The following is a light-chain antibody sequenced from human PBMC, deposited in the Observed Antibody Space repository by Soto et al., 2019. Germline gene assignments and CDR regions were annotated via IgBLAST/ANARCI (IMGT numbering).Light chain of an antibody. CDR3: QQYSNWPPWT. CDR1: QSVSTN. J-gene: IGKJ1*01. V-gene: IGKV3D-15*01. Sequence: IVMTQSPATLSVSPGQRATLSCLASQSVSTNLAWYQQKPGQAPRLLIYGASTRATGIPARFSGSGSGTEFTLTISGLQSDDFAVYYCQQYSNWPPWTFGQGTRVDFK. CDR2: GAS.